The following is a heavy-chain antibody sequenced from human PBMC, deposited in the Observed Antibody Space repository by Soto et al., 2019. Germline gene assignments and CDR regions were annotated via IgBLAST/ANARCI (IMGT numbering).Heavy chain of an antibody. J-gene: IGHJ2*01. V-gene: IGHV4-59*01. CDR3: AEDGIRVVRSVSAFLLNRSSDL. CDR2: IYYSGST. D-gene: IGHD3-10*02. Sequence: GKGLEGIGYIYYSGSTNYNPTLKSRVTISVDTSKNQFSLKLSSVTTADTAVFFQAEDGIRVVRSVSAFLLNRSSDL.